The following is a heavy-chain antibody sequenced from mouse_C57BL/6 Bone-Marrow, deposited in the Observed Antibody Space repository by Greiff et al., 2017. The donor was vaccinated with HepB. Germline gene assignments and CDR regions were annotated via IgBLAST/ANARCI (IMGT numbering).Heavy chain of an antibody. V-gene: IGHV5-12*01. CDR2: ISNGGGST. CDR3: ARLYYGSSPFAMDY. J-gene: IGHJ4*01. CDR1: GFTFSDYY. D-gene: IGHD1-1*01. Sequence: EVKLMESGGGLVQPGGSLKLSCAASGFTFSDYYMYWVRQTPEKRLEWVAYISNGGGSTYYPDTVKGRFTISRDNAKNTLYLQMSRLKSEDTAMYYCARLYYGSSPFAMDYWGQGTSVTVSS.